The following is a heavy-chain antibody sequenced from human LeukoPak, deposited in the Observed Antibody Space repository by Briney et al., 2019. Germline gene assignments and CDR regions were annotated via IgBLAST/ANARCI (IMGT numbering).Heavy chain of an antibody. J-gene: IGHJ5*01. CDR2: MYHSGSS. Sequence: PSDTLSLTCAVSGYSITTSIWWGWIRQPPGKGLEWVGYMYHSGSSFYTPSLENRVTMSIDTSKNQFSLSMSSVTALDTAVYYCATYGFKGDWFDSWGQGIPVTVSS. V-gene: IGHV4-28*01. CDR1: GYSITTSIW. D-gene: IGHD4-17*01. CDR3: ATYGFKGDWFDS.